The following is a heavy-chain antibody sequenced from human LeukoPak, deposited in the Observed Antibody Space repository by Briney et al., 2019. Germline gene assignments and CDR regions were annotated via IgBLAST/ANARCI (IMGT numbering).Heavy chain of an antibody. CDR2: INHSGST. J-gene: IGHJ4*02. CDR3: ASLRVWGSYRKNDY. D-gene: IGHD3-16*02. Sequence: SETLSLTCSVYSGSFSGYYWSWIRQPPGKGLEWIGEINHSGSTNYNPSLKSRVTISVDTSKNQFSLKLSSVTAADTAVYYCASLRVWGSYRKNDYWGQGTLVTVSS. V-gene: IGHV4-34*01. CDR1: SGSFSGYY.